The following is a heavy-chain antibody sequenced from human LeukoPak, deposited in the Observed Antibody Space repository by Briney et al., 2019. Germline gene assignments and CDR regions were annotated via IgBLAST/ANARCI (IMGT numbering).Heavy chain of an antibody. CDR2: IYYSGNT. CDR1: GGSISSTYYY. J-gene: IGHJ4*02. Sequence: SETLSLTCTVSGGSISSTYYYWGRIRQPPGKGLEWIGSIYYSGNTYYNPSLKSRVTISVDTSKNQFSLNLSSVTAADTAVYYCARGLYDFWSGYFFDYWGQGTLVTVSS. CDR3: ARGLYDFWSGYFFDY. D-gene: IGHD3-3*01. V-gene: IGHV4-39*01.